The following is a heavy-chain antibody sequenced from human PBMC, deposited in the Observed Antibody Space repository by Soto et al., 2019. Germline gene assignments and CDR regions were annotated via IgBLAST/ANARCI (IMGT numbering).Heavy chain of an antibody. CDR1: GYTFTSYG. Sequence: QVQLVQSGAEVKKPGASVKVSCKASGYTFTSYGISWVRQAPGQGLEWMGWISAYNGNTNYSQKLQGRVSMTTDTSTTTALMQLRSLTSDDTAVYYCARLPEIFDYWGQGALVTVSS. J-gene: IGHJ4*02. CDR3: ARLPEIFDY. CDR2: ISAYNGNT. V-gene: IGHV1-18*01.